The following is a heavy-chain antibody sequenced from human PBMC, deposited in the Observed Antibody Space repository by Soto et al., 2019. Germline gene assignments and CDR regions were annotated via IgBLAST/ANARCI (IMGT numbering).Heavy chain of an antibody. V-gene: IGHV1-18*01. CDR1: GYSFTRYG. CDR3: ARMGDVPYYYYGLDV. D-gene: IGHD3-16*01. J-gene: IGHJ6*02. Sequence: QVQLVQSGAEVKKPGASVKVSCKASGYSFTRYGISRVRQAPGQGLEWMGWISGYNANTNYPENLQGRVTMTTDTSTGTAYMEVRNLISDDTAVYYCARMGDVPYYYYGLDVWGQGTTVTVSS. CDR2: ISGYNANT.